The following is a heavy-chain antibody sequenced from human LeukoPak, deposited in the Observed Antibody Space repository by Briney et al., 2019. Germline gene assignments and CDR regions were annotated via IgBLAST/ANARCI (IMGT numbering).Heavy chain of an antibody. CDR2: IYYSGNT. J-gene: IGHJ4*02. D-gene: IGHD3-10*01. CDR1: GGSISSDSYY. Sequence: PSETLSLTCTVSGGSISSDSYYWGWIRQPPGKGLEWIGSIYYSGNTYYNPSLKSRVTISIDTSKNQFSLKLTSVTAADTAVYYCARDGPMVRGVGLDYWGQGTLVTVSS. CDR3: ARDGPMVRGVGLDY. V-gene: IGHV4-39*07.